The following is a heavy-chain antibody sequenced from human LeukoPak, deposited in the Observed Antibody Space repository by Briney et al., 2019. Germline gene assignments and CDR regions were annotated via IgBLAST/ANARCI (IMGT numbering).Heavy chain of an antibody. CDR1: GFVVSSNY. J-gene: IGHJ6*03. D-gene: IGHD3-3*01. CDR3: AGQLRFWGDYYMDV. V-gene: IGHV3-53*01. Sequence: GSLRLSCAASGFVVSSNYMSWVRRAPGKGLEWVSVVYSGGDRYYTDSVKGRFTISRDNSENTLYLQMNSLRAEDTAVYYCAGQLRFWGDYYMDVWGTGTTVTVSS. CDR2: VYSGGDR.